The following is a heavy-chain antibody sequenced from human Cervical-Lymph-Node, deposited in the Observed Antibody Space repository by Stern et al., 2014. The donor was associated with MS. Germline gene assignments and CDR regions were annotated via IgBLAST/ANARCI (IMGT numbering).Heavy chain of an antibody. CDR3: ARGIVGAFGDRYDY. CDR2: IYDSGIT. Sequence: QVQLQESGPGLVKPSETLSLSCTVSGGSISSYYWNWIRQPPGKGLEWIGYIYDSGITNYNPSLKSRVTISVDTSKNRFSLNLSSVTAADTGVYYCARGIVGAFGDRYDYWGQGALVTVSS. CDR1: GGSISSYY. D-gene: IGHD1-26*01. V-gene: IGHV4-59*01. J-gene: IGHJ4*02.